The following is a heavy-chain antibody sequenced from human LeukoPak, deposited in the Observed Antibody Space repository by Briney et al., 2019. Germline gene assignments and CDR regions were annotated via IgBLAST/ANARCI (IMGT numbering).Heavy chain of an antibody. CDR2: IRYDGSNK. J-gene: IGHJ5*02. Sequence: PGGSLRLSCAASGFTFSSYGMHWVRQAPGKGLEWVAFIRYDGSNKYYADSVKGRFTISRDNSKNTLYLQMNSLRAEDTAAYYCAKGLLRFLEWSGFDPWGQGTLVTVSS. V-gene: IGHV3-30*02. CDR3: AKGLLRFLEWSGFDP. D-gene: IGHD3-3*01. CDR1: GFTFSSYG.